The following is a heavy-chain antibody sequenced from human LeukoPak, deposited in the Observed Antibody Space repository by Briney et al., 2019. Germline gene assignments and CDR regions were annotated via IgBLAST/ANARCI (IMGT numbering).Heavy chain of an antibody. CDR3: ARVIFSTSWFDP. CDR1: GYTFTDYH. Sequence: PSVKISCKLSGYTFTDYHLHWVRQAPGQGLEWMGWINPDSGDTNYAQKFRGRVTMTSDTSISTAYMDLSRLRSDDTAVYYCARVIFSTSWFDPWGQGTLVTVSS. V-gene: IGHV1-2*02. CDR2: INPDSGDT. J-gene: IGHJ5*02. D-gene: IGHD3/OR15-3a*01.